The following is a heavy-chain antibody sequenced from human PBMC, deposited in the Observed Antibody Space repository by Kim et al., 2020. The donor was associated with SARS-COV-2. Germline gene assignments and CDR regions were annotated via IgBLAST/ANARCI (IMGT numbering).Heavy chain of an antibody. CDR3: ARTPVFGVVLDS. J-gene: IGHJ4*02. Sequence: FFNPPLKSRLSISADMSKNQFSLNLRSVTAADTAVYYCARTPVFGVVLDSWGQGTLVTVSS. V-gene: IGHV4-30-2*05. D-gene: IGHD3-3*01.